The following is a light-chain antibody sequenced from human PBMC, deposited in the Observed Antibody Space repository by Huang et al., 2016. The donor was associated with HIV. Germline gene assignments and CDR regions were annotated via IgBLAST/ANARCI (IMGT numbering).Light chain of an antibody. Sequence: DIVMTQSPLSLSVTPGEPASISCKSSQSLLHINGFNYLEWYVQRPGQSPQLLIYLGSNRASGVPDRFSGSVSGTDSTLIISRVEAEDVGVYFCMQSLQTPRTFGQGTKLEIK. V-gene: IGKV2-28*01. CDR1: QSLLHINGFNY. CDR3: MQSLQTPRT. J-gene: IGKJ2*01. CDR2: LGS.